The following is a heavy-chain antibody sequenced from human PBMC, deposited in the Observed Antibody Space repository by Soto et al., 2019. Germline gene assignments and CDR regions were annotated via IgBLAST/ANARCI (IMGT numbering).Heavy chain of an antibody. V-gene: IGHV4-31*03. D-gene: IGHD5-18*01. CDR2: IYYSGST. Sequence: SPTLSLTCTVSGGSISSGGYYWSWIRQHPGKGLEWIGYIYYSGSTYYNPSLKSRVTISVDTSKNQFSLKLSSVTAADTAVYYCARVKSDSYGYGGHYFDYWGQGTLVTVSS. CDR1: GGSISSGGYY. CDR3: ARVKSDSYGYGGHYFDY. J-gene: IGHJ4*02.